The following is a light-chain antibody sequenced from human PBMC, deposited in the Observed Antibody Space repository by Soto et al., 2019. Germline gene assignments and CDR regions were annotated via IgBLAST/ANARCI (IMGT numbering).Light chain of an antibody. CDR1: TSDVGGSNY. CDR2: DVT. Sequence: QSALTQPASVSGSPGQSIAISCTGTTSDVGGSNYVSWYQQHPGKAPKLMIYDVTARPPGVSDRFSGSRSGNTASLTISGLQAEDGADYYCSSYRSSPPVVFGGGTKLTVL. J-gene: IGLJ2*01. CDR3: SSYRSSPPVV. V-gene: IGLV2-14*01.